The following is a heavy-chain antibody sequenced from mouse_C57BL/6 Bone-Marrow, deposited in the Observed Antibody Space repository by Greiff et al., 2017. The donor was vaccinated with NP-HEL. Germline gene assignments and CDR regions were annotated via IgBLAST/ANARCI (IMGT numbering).Heavy chain of an antibody. CDR3: TTDYGSRLYAMDY. J-gene: IGHJ4*01. CDR2: IDPENGDT. Sequence: VQLQQSGAELVRPEASVKLSCTASGFNIKDDYMHWVKQRPEQGLEWIGWIDPENGDTEYASKFQGKATITADTSSNTAYLQLSSLTSEDTAVYYCTTDYGSRLYAMDYWGQGTSVTVSS. D-gene: IGHD1-1*01. V-gene: IGHV14-4*01. CDR1: GFNIKDDY.